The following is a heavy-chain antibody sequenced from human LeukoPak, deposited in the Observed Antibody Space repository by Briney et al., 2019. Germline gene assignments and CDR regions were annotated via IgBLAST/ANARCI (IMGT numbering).Heavy chain of an antibody. CDR2: IGTAGDT. D-gene: IGHD3-10*01. J-gene: IGHJ4*02. V-gene: IGHV3-13*01. Sequence: GGSLRLSCAASGFTFSSYDMHWVRQATGKGLEWVSAIGTAGDTYYPGSVKGRFTISRENAKNSLYLQMNILRAGDTAVYYCARGLSGSGDFDYWGQGTLVTVSS. CDR1: GFTFSSYD. CDR3: ARGLSGSGDFDY.